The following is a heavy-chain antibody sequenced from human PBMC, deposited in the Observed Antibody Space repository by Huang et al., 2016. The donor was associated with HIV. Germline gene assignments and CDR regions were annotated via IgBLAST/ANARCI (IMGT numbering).Heavy chain of an antibody. CDR1: GGSFSGYY. Sequence: QVQLQQWGAGLLKASETLSLTCAVYGGSFSGYYWSWIRQPPGKGVEWIGEINHRGSTNYNPSLKSRVTISVDTSKNQFSLKLSSVTAADTAVYCCARGAVRYFDRGGTRYYGMDVWGQGTTVTVSS. CDR2: INHRGST. J-gene: IGHJ6*02. V-gene: IGHV4-34*02. CDR3: ARGAVRYFDRGGTRYYGMDV. D-gene: IGHD3-9*01.